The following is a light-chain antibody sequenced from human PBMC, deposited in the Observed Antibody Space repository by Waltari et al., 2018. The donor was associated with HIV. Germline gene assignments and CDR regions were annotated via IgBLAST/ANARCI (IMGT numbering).Light chain of an antibody. CDR1: QSVSSRY. V-gene: IGKV3-20*01. Sequence: EIVLTPSPGPLSLSPGERATLSCRPSQSVSSRYLAWYQQKPGQAPRLLIYVASSRATGIPDRFSGSGSGTDFTLTISRLEPEDVAVYYCQQYGRSPLTFGGGTKVEIK. CDR3: QQYGRSPLT. CDR2: VAS. J-gene: IGKJ4*01.